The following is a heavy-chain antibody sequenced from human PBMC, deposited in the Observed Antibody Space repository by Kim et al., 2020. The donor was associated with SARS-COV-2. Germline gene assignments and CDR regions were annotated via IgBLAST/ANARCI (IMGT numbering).Heavy chain of an antibody. D-gene: IGHD2-15*01. J-gene: IGHJ4*02. Sequence: SETLSLTCTVSGDSISNYYWSWIRQPAGKGLEWIGHIYSSGSTNYNPSLKSRVTMSVDTSKSQFSLKLASVTAADTAVYYCARDARRLYCNTINCAFYFDYWGQGILVTVSS. CDR1: GDSISNYY. CDR3: ARDARRLYCNTINCAFYFDY. CDR2: IYSSGST. V-gene: IGHV4-4*07.